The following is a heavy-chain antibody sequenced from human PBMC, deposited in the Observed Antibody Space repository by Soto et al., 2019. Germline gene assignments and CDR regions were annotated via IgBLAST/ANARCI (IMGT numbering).Heavy chain of an antibody. D-gene: IGHD5-18*01. Sequence: QVQLVQSGAEVKKPGSSVKVSCKASGGTFSSYAISWVRQAPGQGLEWMGGIIPIFGTANYAQKFQGRVRITADESTSTAYMKLSSLRSEDTAVYYCARGRDTAMVADFDYWGQGTLVTVSS. CDR3: ARGRDTAMVADFDY. CDR1: GGTFSSYA. V-gene: IGHV1-69*12. J-gene: IGHJ4*02. CDR2: IIPIFGTA.